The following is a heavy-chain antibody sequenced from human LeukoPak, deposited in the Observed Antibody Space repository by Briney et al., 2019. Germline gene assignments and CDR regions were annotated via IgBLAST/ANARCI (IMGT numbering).Heavy chain of an antibody. D-gene: IGHD3-16*01. CDR3: SRGGTITWVEDY. Sequence: PGGSLRLSCEASGFTFSNYWIDWVRQAPGKGLEWVAKINQDGSKKYYVDSVKGRFTIPRDSTKNSVYLQMNSLRAEDTAVYYCSRGGTITWVEDYWGQGTLVTVSS. CDR1: GFTFSNYW. CDR2: INQDGSKK. J-gene: IGHJ4*02. V-gene: IGHV3-7*05.